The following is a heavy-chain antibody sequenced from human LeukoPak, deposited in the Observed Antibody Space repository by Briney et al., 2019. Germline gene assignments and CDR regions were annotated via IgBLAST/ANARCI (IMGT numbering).Heavy chain of an antibody. D-gene: IGHD4-11*01. Sequence: GGSLRLSCAASGFTFTNYAMHWVRQAPGKGREGLALISSDGRDTYYADSVKGRFTISRDNSKNTLFLQMNSLRAEDTAVYYCARSPYSNYPTSDYWGQGTLLTVSS. CDR2: ISSDGRDT. CDR1: GFTFTNYA. CDR3: ARSPYSNYPTSDY. V-gene: IGHV3-30*04. J-gene: IGHJ4*02.